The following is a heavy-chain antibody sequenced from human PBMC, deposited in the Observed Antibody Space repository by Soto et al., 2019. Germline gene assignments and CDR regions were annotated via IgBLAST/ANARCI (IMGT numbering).Heavy chain of an antibody. CDR1: GFTFSSYA. CDR3: AKAGYYDFWSGYSAVWGGKVIYFDY. CDR2: ISGSGGST. V-gene: IGHV3-23*01. D-gene: IGHD3-3*01. Sequence: PGGSLRLSCAASGFTFSSYAMSWVRQAPGKGLEWVSAISGSGGSTYYADSVKGRFTISRDNSKNTLYLQMNSLRAEDTAVYYCAKAGYYDFWSGYSAVWGGKVIYFDYWGQGTLVTVSS. J-gene: IGHJ4*02.